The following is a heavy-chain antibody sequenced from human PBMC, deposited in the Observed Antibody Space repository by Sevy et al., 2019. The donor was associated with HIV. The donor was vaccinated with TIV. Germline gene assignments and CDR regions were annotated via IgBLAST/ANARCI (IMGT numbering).Heavy chain of an antibody. CDR3: AKGPFGGNDFAS. Sequence: GGSLRLSCAASGYIFSNHGMHWVRQAPGKGLEWVAVISYDGSYKKYGDSVKGRFTISRDNSKNTLYLQMDSLRAEDTAEFYCAKGPFGGNDFASWRQGTLVTVSS. V-gene: IGHV3-30*18. J-gene: IGHJ4*02. D-gene: IGHD2-15*01. CDR2: ISYDGSYK. CDR1: GYIFSNHG.